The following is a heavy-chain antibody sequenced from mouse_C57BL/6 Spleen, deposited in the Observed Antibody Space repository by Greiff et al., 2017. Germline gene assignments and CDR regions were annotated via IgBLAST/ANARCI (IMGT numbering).Heavy chain of an antibody. CDR2: IRLKSDNYAT. CDR1: GFTFSNYW. Sequence: EVKLMESGGGLVQPGGSMKLSCVASGFTFSNYWMNWVRQSPEKGLEWVAQIRLKSDNYATHYAESVKGRFTISRDDSKSSVYLQMNNLRAEDTGIYYCTGRLLDYWYFDVWGTGTTVTVSS. V-gene: IGHV6-3*01. J-gene: IGHJ1*03. D-gene: IGHD2-3*01. CDR3: TGRLLDYWYFDV.